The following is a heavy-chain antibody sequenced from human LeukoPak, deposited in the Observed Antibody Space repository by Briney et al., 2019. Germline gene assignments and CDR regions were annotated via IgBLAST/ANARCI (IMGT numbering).Heavy chain of an antibody. CDR3: ARLTGSLTTTVDAFDI. J-gene: IGHJ3*02. CDR1: GYTFTGYY. Sequence: ASVKVSCKASGYTFTGYYMNWVRQAPGQGLEWMGWINPNSDDTNYAQKFQGRVTMTRDTSISTAYMELNRLKSDDTAVYYCARLTGSLTTTVDAFDIWGQGTMVIVSS. D-gene: IGHD3-22*01. V-gene: IGHV1-2*02. CDR2: INPNSDDT.